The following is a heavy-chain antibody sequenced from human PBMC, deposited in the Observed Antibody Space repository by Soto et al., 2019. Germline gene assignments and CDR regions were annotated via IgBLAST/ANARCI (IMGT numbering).Heavy chain of an antibody. CDR3: VRDGTKTLRYLFDP. CDR1: GASISGFY. CDR2: IYATGTT. Sequence: SETLSLTCTVSGASISGFYWSWIRKSAGKGLEWIGRIYATGTTHYNPSLKSRVMMSVDTSKKQFSLKLRAVTAADTAVYYCVRDGTKTLRYLFDPWGQGMSVTVSS. D-gene: IGHD1-1*01. J-gene: IGHJ5*02. V-gene: IGHV4-4*07.